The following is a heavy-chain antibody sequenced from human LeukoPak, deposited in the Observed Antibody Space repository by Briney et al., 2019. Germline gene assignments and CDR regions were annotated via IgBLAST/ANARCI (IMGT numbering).Heavy chain of an antibody. CDR3: ARRPRNDILTGTPFDH. CDR1: GGSISSGGYY. V-gene: IGHV4-61*08. Sequence: PSETLSLTCTVSGGSISSGGYYWSWIRQHPGKGLEWIGYIYYSGSTDSNPSLKSRVTISVDTSKNQFSLKLRSVTAADTAVYYCARRPRNDILTGTPFDHWGQGILVTVSS. J-gene: IGHJ4*02. D-gene: IGHD3-9*01. CDR2: IYYSGST.